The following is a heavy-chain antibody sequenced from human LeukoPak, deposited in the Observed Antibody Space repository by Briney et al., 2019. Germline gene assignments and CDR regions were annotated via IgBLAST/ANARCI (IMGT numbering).Heavy chain of an antibody. CDR2: ISYDGSNE. D-gene: IGHD1-26*01. Sequence: GGSLRLSCAVSGFTFSSYGMHWVRQAPGKGLEWVAGISYDGSNEYHADSVKGRFTISRDNSKNTLYLQMNSLRAEDTAVYYCARSSGGDDAFDIWGQGTMVTVS. J-gene: IGHJ3*02. CDR3: ARSSGGDDAFDI. V-gene: IGHV3-30*03. CDR1: GFTFSSYG.